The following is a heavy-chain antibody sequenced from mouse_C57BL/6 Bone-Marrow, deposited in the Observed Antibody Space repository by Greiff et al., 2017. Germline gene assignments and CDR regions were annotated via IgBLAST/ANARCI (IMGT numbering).Heavy chain of an antibody. CDR3: ARSGCLAWFAY. V-gene: IGHV1-19*01. CDR2: INPYNGGT. Sequence: EVKLVESGPVLVKPGASVKMSCKASGYTFTDYYMNWVKQSHGKSLEWIGVINPYNGGTSYNQKFKGKATLTVDKSSSTAYMELNSLTSEDSAVYYGARSGCLAWFAYWGQGTLVTVSA. J-gene: IGHJ3*01. CDR1: GYTFTDYY. D-gene: IGHD3-1*01.